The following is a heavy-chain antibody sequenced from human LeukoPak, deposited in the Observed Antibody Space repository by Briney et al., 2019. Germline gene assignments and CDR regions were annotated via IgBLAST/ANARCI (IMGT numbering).Heavy chain of an antibody. J-gene: IGHJ5*02. V-gene: IGHV1-69*13. D-gene: IGHD1-26*01. Sequence: EASVKVSCKASGGTFSSYAISWVRQAPGQGLEWMGGIIPIFGTANYAQKFQGRVTITADESTSTAYMELSSLRSEDTAVYYCARGIVGATLKYWFDPWGQGTLVTVSS. CDR2: IIPIFGTA. CDR3: ARGIVGATLKYWFDP. CDR1: GGTFSSYA.